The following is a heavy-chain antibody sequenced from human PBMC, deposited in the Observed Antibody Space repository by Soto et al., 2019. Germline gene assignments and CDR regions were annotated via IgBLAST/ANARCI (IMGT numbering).Heavy chain of an antibody. CDR1: GYTFTSYD. J-gene: IGHJ5*02. CDR2: MNPNSGNT. D-gene: IGHD2-2*01. CDR3: ARDSLGYCSSTSCRRNWLDP. V-gene: IGHV1-8*01. Sequence: GASVKVSCKASGYTFTSYDINWVRQATGQGLEWMGWMNPNSGNTGYAQKFQGRVTMTRNTSISTAYMELSSLRSEDTAVYYCARDSLGYCSSTSCRRNWLDPWGQGTLVTFSS.